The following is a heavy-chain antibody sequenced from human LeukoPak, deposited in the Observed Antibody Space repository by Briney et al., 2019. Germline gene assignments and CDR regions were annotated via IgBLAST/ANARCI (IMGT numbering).Heavy chain of an antibody. D-gene: IGHD2-15*01. V-gene: IGHV1-46*01. Sequence: ASVKVSCKASGYTFTSYYMHWVRQAPGQGLEWMGIINPSGGSTSYAQKFQGRVTMTRNTSTSTVYMGLSSLRSEDTAVYYCARGDCSGGSCYLFDYWGQRTLVTVSS. CDR1: GYTFTSYY. J-gene: IGHJ4*02. CDR2: INPSGGST. CDR3: ARGDCSGGSCYLFDY.